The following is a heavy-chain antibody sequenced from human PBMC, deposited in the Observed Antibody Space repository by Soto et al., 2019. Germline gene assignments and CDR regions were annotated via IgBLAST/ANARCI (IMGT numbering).Heavy chain of an antibody. J-gene: IGHJ4*02. Sequence: QITLKESGPTLVKPTQTLTLTCTFSGFSLSTSEVGVGWIRQPPGKALEWLALIYWDDDKRYSPSLKSRLTXPXXTSKNQVVLTMTNMDPVDTATYYCAHRFDWYYFNFWGQGTLVTVSS. CDR2: IYWDDDK. CDR3: AHRFDWYYFNF. CDR1: GFSLSTSEVG. D-gene: IGHD3-9*01. V-gene: IGHV2-5*02.